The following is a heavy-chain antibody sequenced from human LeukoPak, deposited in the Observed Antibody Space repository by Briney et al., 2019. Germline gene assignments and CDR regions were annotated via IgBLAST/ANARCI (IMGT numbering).Heavy chain of an antibody. Sequence: PGGSLRLSCAAPGFMFHDYAIHWVRQAPGKGLEWVSLISGDGGSTFYADYVKGRFTISRDNSKTSLYLQMTSLRSDDTALYYCARESESSGWYDYWGQGTLVTVSS. V-gene: IGHV3-43*02. CDR1: GFMFHDYA. J-gene: IGHJ4*02. CDR2: ISGDGGST. D-gene: IGHD6-19*01. CDR3: ARESESSGWYDY.